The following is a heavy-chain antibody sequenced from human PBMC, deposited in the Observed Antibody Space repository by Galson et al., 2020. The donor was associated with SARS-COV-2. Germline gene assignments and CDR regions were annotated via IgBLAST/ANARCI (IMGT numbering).Heavy chain of an antibody. CDR3: ARVAFEGGYSYVFDY. V-gene: IGHV1-18*01. CDR2: ISAYNGNT. D-gene: IGHD5-18*01. CDR1: GYTFTSYG. J-gene: IGHJ4*02. Sequence: ASVKVSCKASGYTFTSYGISWVRQAPGQGLEWMGWISAYNGNTNYAQKLQGRVTMTTDTSTSTAYMELRSLRSDDTAVYYCARVAFEGGYSYVFDYWGQGTLVTVSS.